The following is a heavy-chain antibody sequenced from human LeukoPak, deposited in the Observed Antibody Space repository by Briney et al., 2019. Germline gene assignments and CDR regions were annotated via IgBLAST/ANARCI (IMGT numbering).Heavy chain of an antibody. V-gene: IGHV3-23*01. J-gene: IGHJ4*02. CDR3: AKGAYYDL. CDR1: GFTFTTYG. CDR2: IGGSGVRT. D-gene: IGHD3-22*01. Sequence: QPGGSLRLSCSASGFTFTTYGMNWVRQAPGKGLEWVSGIGGSGVRTYYADSVKGRFTISRDNSRNTVYLQMKSLRAEDTAVYYCAKGAYYDLWGQGTLVTVSS.